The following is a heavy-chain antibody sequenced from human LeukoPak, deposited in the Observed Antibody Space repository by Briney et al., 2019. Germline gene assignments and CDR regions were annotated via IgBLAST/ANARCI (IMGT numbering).Heavy chain of an antibody. D-gene: IGHD2-15*01. CDR2: ISWDGGTT. CDR3: AKGSSLGAADN. CDR1: GFTFDDYA. V-gene: IGHV3-43*02. Sequence: GGSLRLSCAASGFTFDDYAMHWVRQAPGKGLEWVSLISWDGGTTDYSDSVKGRFTISRDNSRKSLYLQMNRLRIEDTAFYYCAKGSSLGAADNWGQGTLVTVSS. J-gene: IGHJ4*02.